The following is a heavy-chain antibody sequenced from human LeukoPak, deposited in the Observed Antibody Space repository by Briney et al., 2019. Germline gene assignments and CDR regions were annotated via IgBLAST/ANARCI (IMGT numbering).Heavy chain of an antibody. CDR3: ARDFKTSSSASFDYFDY. Sequence: PGRSLRLSCAASGFTFSSYGMHWVRQAPGKGLEWVAVIWYDGSNKYYADSVKGRFTISRDNSKNTLYLQMNSLRPEDTAVYCCARDFKTSSSASFDYFDYWGQGTLVTVSS. J-gene: IGHJ4*02. D-gene: IGHD6-6*01. V-gene: IGHV3-33*01. CDR2: IWYDGSNK. CDR1: GFTFSSYG.